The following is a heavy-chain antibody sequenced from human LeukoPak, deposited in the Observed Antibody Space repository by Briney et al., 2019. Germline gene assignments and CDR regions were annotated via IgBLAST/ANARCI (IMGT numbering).Heavy chain of an antibody. V-gene: IGHV4-59*01. CDR2: IYYSGST. CDR3: ARESQGHFDY. J-gene: IGHJ4*02. Sequence: PSETLSLTCTVSGGSISSYYWSWIRQPPGKGLEWIGYIYYSGSTNYNPSLKSRVTISVDTSKNQSSLKLSSVTAADTAVYYCARESQGHFDYWGQGTLVTVSS. CDR1: GGSISSYY.